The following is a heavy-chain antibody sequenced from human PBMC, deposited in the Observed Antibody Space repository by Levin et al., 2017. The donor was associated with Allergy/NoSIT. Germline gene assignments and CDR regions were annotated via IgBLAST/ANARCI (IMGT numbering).Heavy chain of an antibody. CDR1: GGSVISGSYY. D-gene: IGHD2-21*02. Sequence: SETLSLTCTVSGGSVISGSYYWTWIRQSPGKGLEWIGYIYYSGSTHYNPSLKSRVTMSVDTSRNQFSLNLRSVTAADTAVYYCARDRQIVVVTSSVSVFDPWGQGTLVTVSS. CDR2: IYYSGST. J-gene: IGHJ5*02. V-gene: IGHV4-61*01. CDR3: ARDRQIVVVTSSVSVFDP.